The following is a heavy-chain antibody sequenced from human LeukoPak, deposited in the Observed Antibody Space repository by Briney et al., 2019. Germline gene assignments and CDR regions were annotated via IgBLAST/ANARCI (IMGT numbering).Heavy chain of an antibody. Sequence: GGSLRLSCAASGLAFTNSWMSWVRQTPGEGLEWVANIKQDGSEKYYVDSVKGRFTISRDNAKNSLYLQMNSQTAEDTALYYCARLSTAVAGGDYWGQGALVTVSS. J-gene: IGHJ4*02. CDR3: ARLSTAVAGGDY. D-gene: IGHD6-19*01. CDR1: GLAFTNSW. V-gene: IGHV3-7*01. CDR2: IKQDGSEK.